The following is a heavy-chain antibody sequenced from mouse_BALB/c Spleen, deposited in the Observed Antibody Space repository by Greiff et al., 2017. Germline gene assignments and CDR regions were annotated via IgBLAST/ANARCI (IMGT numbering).Heavy chain of an antibody. Sequence: EVKLMESGGGLVQPGGSLKLSCAASGFTFSSYTMSWVRQTPEKRLEWVAYISNGGGSTYYPDTVKGRFTISRDNAKNTLYLQMSSLKSEDTAMYYCARHHGDYWGQGTSVTVSS. CDR1: GFTFSSYT. V-gene: IGHV5-12-2*01. CDR2: ISNGGGST. J-gene: IGHJ4*01. CDR3: ARHHGDY.